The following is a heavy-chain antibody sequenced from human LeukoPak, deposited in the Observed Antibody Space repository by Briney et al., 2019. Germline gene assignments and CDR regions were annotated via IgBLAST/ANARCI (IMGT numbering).Heavy chain of an antibody. CDR1: GFTFSSYE. CDR3: AKDRGGVTSYMDV. Sequence: PGGSLRLSCAASGFTFSSYEMNWVRQAPGKGLEWVSGISWNSGSIGYADSVKGRFTISRDNAKNSLYLQMNSLRAEDMALYYCAKDRGGVTSYMDVWGKGTTVTVSS. CDR2: ISWNSGSI. D-gene: IGHD3-3*01. V-gene: IGHV3-9*03. J-gene: IGHJ6*03.